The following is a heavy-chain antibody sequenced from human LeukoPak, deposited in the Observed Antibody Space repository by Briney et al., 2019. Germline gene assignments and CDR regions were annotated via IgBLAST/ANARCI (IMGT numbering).Heavy chain of an antibody. CDR3: ARDRGVPNFDY. J-gene: IGHJ4*02. V-gene: IGHV3-21*01. CDR1: GFTFSSYS. CDR2: ISSSSSYM. Sequence: PGGSLRLSCAASGFTFSSYSMNWVRQASGKGLEWVSSISSSSSYMYYADSVKGRFTISRDNAKNSLYLQMNSLRAEDTAVYYCARDRGVPNFDYWGQGTLVTVSS. D-gene: IGHD3-10*01.